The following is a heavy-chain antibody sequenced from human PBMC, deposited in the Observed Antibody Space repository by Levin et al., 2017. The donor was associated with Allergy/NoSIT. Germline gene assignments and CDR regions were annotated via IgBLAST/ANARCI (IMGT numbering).Heavy chain of an antibody. CDR2: ISYSGSA. V-gene: IGHV4-59*01. CDR1: GGSISSDY. D-gene: IGHD5-18*01. J-gene: IGHJ4*02. Sequence: SETLSLTCTVSGGSISSDYWSWIRQPPGKGLEWIGYISYSGSAKYYPSLKSRVTISVDTSKNQFSLKLNSVTAADTAVYYCARVITASGYTKIDYWGQGTLVTVSS. CDR3: ARVITASGYTKIDY.